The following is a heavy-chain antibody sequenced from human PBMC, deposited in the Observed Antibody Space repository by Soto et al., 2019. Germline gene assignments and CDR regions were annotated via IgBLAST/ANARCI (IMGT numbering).Heavy chain of an antibody. J-gene: IGHJ4*02. Sequence: PGESLKISCEDFGYSFTTNWIAWVRQVPGKGLECMGIIYPGDSDTRYSPSFQGQVTISADKSISTAYLQWSSLKASDTAMYYCARLWSGDGYNPVDYWGQGTLVTVSS. CDR1: GYSFTTNW. CDR2: IYPGDSDT. D-gene: IGHD5-12*01. CDR3: ARLWSGDGYNPVDY. V-gene: IGHV5-51*01.